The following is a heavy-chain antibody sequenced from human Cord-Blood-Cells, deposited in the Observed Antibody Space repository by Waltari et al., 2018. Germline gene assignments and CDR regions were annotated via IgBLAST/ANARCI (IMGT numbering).Heavy chain of an antibody. CDR3: ARIMGPDDAFDI. CDR2: ISGSGGST. J-gene: IGHJ3*02. V-gene: IGHV3-23*01. D-gene: IGHD3-16*01. Sequence: EVQLLESGGGLVQPGGSLRLSCAPSGFTFSSYAMSCVCQAPGKGLEWVSAISGSGGSTYYADSVKGRFTISRDNSKNTLYLQMNSLRAEDTAVYYCARIMGPDDAFDIWGQGTMVTVSS. CDR1: GFTFSSYA.